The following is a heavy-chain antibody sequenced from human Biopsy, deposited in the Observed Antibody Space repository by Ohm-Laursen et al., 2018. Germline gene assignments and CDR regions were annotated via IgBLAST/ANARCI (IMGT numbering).Heavy chain of an antibody. D-gene: IGHD4-23*01. Sequence: TLSLTCTVSGGSFTGHYWTCIRPPPGKGLEWIGHISHTGYNSYKSSLKSRLTISLDTSMKHFPLRLTSLAAADTAVYYCARGSNEYGGLYFPHWGQGTLVTVSS. CDR1: GGSFTGHY. CDR2: ISHTGYN. CDR3: ARGSNEYGGLYFPH. J-gene: IGHJ1*01. V-gene: IGHV4-59*11.